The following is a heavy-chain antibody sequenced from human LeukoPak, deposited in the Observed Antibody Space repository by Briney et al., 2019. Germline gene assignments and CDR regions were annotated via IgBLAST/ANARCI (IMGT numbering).Heavy chain of an antibody. CDR3: ARNERRDGYNPDFDY. D-gene: IGHD5-24*01. J-gene: IGHJ4*02. Sequence: GGSLRLSCAASGFTVSSNYMSWVRQAPGKGLEWVSVIYSGGSTYYADSVKGRFTTSRHNSKNTLYLQMNSLRAEDTAVYYCARNERRDGYNPDFDYWGQGTLVTVSS. CDR1: GFTVSSNY. V-gene: IGHV3-53*04. CDR2: IYSGGST.